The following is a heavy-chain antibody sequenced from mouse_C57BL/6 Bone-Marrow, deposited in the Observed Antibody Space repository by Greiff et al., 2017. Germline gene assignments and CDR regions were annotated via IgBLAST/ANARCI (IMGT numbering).Heavy chain of an antibody. CDR2: ISSGGSYT. Sequence: EVQLVESGGDLVKPGGSLKLSCAASGFTFSSYGMSWVRQTPDKRLEWVATISSGGSYTYYPDSVKGRFTISRDNAKNTLYLQMSSLKSEDTAMYYCARFYYGNYWYFDVWGTGTTVTVSS. V-gene: IGHV5-6*01. CDR3: ARFYYGNYWYFDV. CDR1: GFTFSSYG. J-gene: IGHJ1*03. D-gene: IGHD2-1*01.